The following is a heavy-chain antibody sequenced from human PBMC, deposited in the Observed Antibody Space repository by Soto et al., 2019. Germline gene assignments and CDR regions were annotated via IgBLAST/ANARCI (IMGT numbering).Heavy chain of an antibody. Sequence: SETLSLTCAVYGGSFSGYYWSWIRQPPGKGLEWIGEINRSGSTNYNPSLKSRVTISADTSKNQFSLKLSSVTAADTAVYYCASRPAGGHNWFDPWGQGTLVTVSS. CDR1: GGSFSGYY. D-gene: IGHD3-16*01. J-gene: IGHJ5*02. CDR2: INRSGST. V-gene: IGHV4-34*01. CDR3: ASRPAGGHNWFDP.